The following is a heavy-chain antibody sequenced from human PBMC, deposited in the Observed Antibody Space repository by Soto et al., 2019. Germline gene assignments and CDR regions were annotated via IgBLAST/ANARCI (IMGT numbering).Heavy chain of an antibody. J-gene: IGHJ4*02. CDR3: ARDQNTVTTFCDY. CDR2: ISYDGSNK. V-gene: IGHV3-30-3*01. Sequence: QVQLVESGGGVVQPGRSLRLSCAASGLTFSSYAMHWVRQAPGKGLEWVAVISYDGSNKYYADSVKGRFTISRDNSKNTLYLQMNSLRAEDTAVYYCARDQNTVTTFCDYWGQGTLVTVSS. D-gene: IGHD4-17*01. CDR1: GLTFSSYA.